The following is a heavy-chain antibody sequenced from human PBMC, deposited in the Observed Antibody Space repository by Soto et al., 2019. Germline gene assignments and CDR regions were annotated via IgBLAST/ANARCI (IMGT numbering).Heavy chain of an antibody. CDR3: ARGGWSSSWYLRYYFDY. J-gene: IGHJ4*02. CDR2: INHSGST. V-gene: IGHV4-34*01. CDR1: GGSFSGYY. Sequence: QVQLQQWGAGLLKPSETLSLTCAVYGGSFSGYYWSWIRQPPGKGLEWIGEINHSGSTNYNQSLKSPVTISVATSKSHFSLKLSSVTAVATAEYYCARGGWSSSWYLRYYFDYWGQGTLVTVSS. D-gene: IGHD6-13*01.